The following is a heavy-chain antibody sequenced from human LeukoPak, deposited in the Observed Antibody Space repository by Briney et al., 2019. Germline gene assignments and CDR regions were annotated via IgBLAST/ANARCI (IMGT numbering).Heavy chain of an antibody. J-gene: IGHJ4*02. CDR3: ARVRHSSGWYGGAGY. Sequence: SVKVSCKASGGTFSSYAISWVRQAPGQGLEWMGGIIPIFGTANYAQKFQGRVTITADESTSTAYMELSSLRSEDTAVYYCARVRHSSGWYGGAGYWGQGTLVTVSP. V-gene: IGHV1-69*13. D-gene: IGHD6-19*01. CDR2: IIPIFGTA. CDR1: GGTFSSYA.